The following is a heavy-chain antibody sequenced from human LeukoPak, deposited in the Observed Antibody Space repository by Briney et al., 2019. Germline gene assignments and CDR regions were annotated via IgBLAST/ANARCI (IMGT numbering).Heavy chain of an antibody. CDR3: ARLKFYDSTGYSPGYYMDV. CDR1: GGSIISNY. Sequence: ASETLSLTCTVSGGSIISNYWSWIRQSAGAGLEWIGRIYSSGITDYNPSLKSRVTMSLDTSRKQFSLRLTSVTAADTAVYYCARLKFYDSTGYSPGYYMDVWGKGTTVSVFS. V-gene: IGHV4-4*07. D-gene: IGHD3-22*01. J-gene: IGHJ6*03. CDR2: IYSSGIT.